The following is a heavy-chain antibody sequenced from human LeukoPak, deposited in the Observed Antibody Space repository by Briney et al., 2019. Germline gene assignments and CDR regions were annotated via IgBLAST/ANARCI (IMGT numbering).Heavy chain of an antibody. CDR2: IIPIFGTA. J-gene: IGHJ4*02. D-gene: IGHD5-12*01. CDR1: GGTFSSYA. V-gene: IGHV1-69*06. Sequence: ASVKVSCTASGGTFSSYAISWVRQAPGQGLEWMGGIIPIFGTANYAQKFQGRVTITADKSTSTAYMELSSLRSEDTAVYYCARRFSGYDYFGYWGQGTLVTVSS. CDR3: ARRFSGYDYFGY.